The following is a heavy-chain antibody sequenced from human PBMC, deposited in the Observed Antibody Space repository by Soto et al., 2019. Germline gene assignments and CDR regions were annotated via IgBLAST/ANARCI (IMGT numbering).Heavy chain of an antibody. CDR2: ISYDGSNK. J-gene: IGHJ3*02. CDR1: GFTFSSYA. D-gene: IGHD3-22*01. V-gene: IGHV3-30-3*01. Sequence: SLRLSCSASGFTFSSYAMHWVRQAPGKGLEWVAVISYDGSNKYYADSVKGRFTISRDNSKNTLYLQMNSLRAEDTAVYYCARANYNYYDSSGYVSAFDIWGKGTMVTISS. CDR3: ARANYNYYDSSGYVSAFDI.